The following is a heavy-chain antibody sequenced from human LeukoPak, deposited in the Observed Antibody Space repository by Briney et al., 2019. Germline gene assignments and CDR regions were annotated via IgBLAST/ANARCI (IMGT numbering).Heavy chain of an antibody. CDR1: GGSFSGYY. J-gene: IGHJ4*02. Sequence: SETLSLTCAVYGGSFSGYYWSWIRQPPGKGLEWIGEINHSGSTNYNPSLKSRVTISVDTSKNQFPLKLSSVTAADTAVYYCARGRGYSYGFRYWGQGTLVTVSS. CDR2: INHSGST. V-gene: IGHV4-34*01. CDR3: ARGRGYSYGFRY. D-gene: IGHD5-18*01.